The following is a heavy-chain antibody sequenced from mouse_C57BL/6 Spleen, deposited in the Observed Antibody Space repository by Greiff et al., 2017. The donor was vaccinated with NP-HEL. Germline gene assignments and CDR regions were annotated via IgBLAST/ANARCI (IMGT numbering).Heavy chain of an antibody. J-gene: IGHJ2*01. V-gene: IGHV1-55*01. CDR1: GYTFTSYW. Sequence: VQLQQPGAELVKPGASVKMSCKASGYTFTSYWITWVKQRPGQGLEWIGDISPGIGSTNYNEKFKSKATLTVDTSSSTAYMQLSSLTSEDSAVYYCATITTVVSYFDYWGQGTTLTVSS. CDR2: ISPGIGST. D-gene: IGHD1-1*01. CDR3: ATITTVVSYFDY.